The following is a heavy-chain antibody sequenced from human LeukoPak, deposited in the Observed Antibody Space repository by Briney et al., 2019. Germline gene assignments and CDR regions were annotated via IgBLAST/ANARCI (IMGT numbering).Heavy chain of an antibody. J-gene: IGHJ3*02. CDR3: ARFPNTYYYDSSGKNAFDI. CDR2: IYYSGST. D-gene: IGHD3-22*01. Sequence: PETLSLTCTVSGGSISSSSYYWGWIRQPPGKGLEWIGSIYYSGSTYYNPSLKSRVTISVDTSKNQFSLKLTSVTAADTAVYYCARFPNTYYYDSSGKNAFDIWGQGTMVTVSS. V-gene: IGHV4-39*01. CDR1: GGSISSSSYY.